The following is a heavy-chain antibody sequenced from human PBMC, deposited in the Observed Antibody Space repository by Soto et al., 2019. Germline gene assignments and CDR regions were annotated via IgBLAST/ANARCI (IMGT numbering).Heavy chain of an antibody. CDR1: GGSISSYY. D-gene: IGHD4-17*01. CDR2: IYYSGST. CDR3: VSLYGLDAFDI. Sequence: SETLSLTCTVSGGSISSYYWSWIRQPPGKGLEWIGYIYYSGSTNYNPSLKSRVTISVDTSKDQFSLKLSSVTAADTAVYYCVSLYGLDAFDIWGQGTPVTVSS. J-gene: IGHJ3*02. V-gene: IGHV4-59*01.